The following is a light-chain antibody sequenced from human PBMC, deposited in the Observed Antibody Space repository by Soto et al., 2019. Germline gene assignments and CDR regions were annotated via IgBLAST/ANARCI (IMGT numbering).Light chain of an antibody. CDR2: EVT. J-gene: IGLJ1*01. V-gene: IGLV2-14*01. CDR3: SSYISSSTLLYV. Sequence: QSVLTQPASVSGSPGQSIAISCTGTRSDVGAYNYVSWYQQHPGKAPKLMISEVTNRPSGVSDRFSGSKSGNTASLTISGLQAEDEADYYCSSYISSSTLLYVFGTGTKVTVL. CDR1: RSDVGAYNY.